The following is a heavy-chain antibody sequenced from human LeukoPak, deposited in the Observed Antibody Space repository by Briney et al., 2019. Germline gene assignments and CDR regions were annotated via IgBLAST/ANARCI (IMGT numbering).Heavy chain of an antibody. CDR2: IKQDGSEK. V-gene: IGHV3-7*03. Sequence: GGSLRLSCAASGFTFSSYWMSWVRQAPGKGLEWVANIKQDGSEKYYVDSVKGRFTISRDNAKNSLYLQMNSLRAEDTAVYYCARARARVVIGNYFDYWGQGTLVTVSS. D-gene: IGHD3-22*01. CDR1: GFTFSSYW. CDR3: ARARARVVIGNYFDY. J-gene: IGHJ4*02.